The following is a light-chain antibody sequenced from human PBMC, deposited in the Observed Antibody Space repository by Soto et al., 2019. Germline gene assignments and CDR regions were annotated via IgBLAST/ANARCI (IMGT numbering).Light chain of an antibody. CDR2: LGS. CDR3: MQALQTPT. Sequence: DIVMTQSPLSLPVTPGEPASISCRSSQSLLHSNGYNYLDWYLQKPGQSPQLLIYLGSNRASGVPDRFSGSESGTDFTLKISRVEAEDVGVYYCMQALQTPTFGPGTKVDIK. J-gene: IGKJ3*01. CDR1: QSLLHSNGYNY. V-gene: IGKV2-28*01.